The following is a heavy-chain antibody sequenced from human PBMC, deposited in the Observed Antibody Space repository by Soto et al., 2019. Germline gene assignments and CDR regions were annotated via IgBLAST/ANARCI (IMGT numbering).Heavy chain of an antibody. CDR1: GFSLSTTGVG. V-gene: IGHV2-5*02. CDR3: AHSHYGNYFAH. D-gene: IGHD3-10*01. J-gene: IGHJ4*02. Sequence: QITLKESGPTLVKPTQTLTLTCTFSGFSLSTTGVGVGWIRQPPGKALEWLALIYWDDDKRYSPSLKSRLTSTKDTSKNQVVLRMTNMDPVDTATYYCAHSHYGNYFAHWGQGTLVTVSS. CDR2: IYWDDDK.